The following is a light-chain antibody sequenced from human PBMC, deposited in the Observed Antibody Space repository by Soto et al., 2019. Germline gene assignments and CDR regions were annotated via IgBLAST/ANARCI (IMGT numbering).Light chain of an antibody. CDR3: SSYTTSRSWV. J-gene: IGLJ3*02. V-gene: IGLV2-14*01. Sequence: QSALTQPASVSGTPGQSITISCTGTSSDVGGYNYVSWFQQYPGKAPKLIIYEVTNRPSGVSHRFSGSKSGNTASLTISGLQAEDEAAYYCSSYTTSRSWVFGGGTKLTVL. CDR2: EVT. CDR1: SSDVGGYNY.